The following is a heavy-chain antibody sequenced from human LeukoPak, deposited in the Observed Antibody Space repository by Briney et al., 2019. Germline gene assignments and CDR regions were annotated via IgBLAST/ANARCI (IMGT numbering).Heavy chain of an antibody. CDR1: GFTFSSYA. Sequence: GGSLRLSCAASGFTFSSYAMSWVRQAPGKGLEWASAISGSGGSTYYADSVKGRFTISRDNSENTLYLQMNSLRAEDTAVYYCAKARNVLRYFDWLVDYWGQGTLVTVSS. V-gene: IGHV3-23*01. D-gene: IGHD3-9*01. J-gene: IGHJ4*02. CDR2: ISGSGGST. CDR3: AKARNVLRYFDWLVDY.